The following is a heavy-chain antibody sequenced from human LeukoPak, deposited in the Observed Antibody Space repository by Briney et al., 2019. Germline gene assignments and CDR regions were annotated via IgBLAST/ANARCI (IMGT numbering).Heavy chain of an antibody. CDR1: GGSISSYY. J-gene: IGHJ4*02. CDR2: IYYSGST. Sequence: KSSETLSLTCTVSGGSISSYYWSWIRQPPGKGLEWIGYIYYSGSTNYNPSLKSRVTISVDTSKNQFSLKLSSVTAADTAVYYCARGIGSSWYHQYYFGYWGQGTLVTVSS. CDR3: ARGIGSSWYHQYYFGY. V-gene: IGHV4-59*01. D-gene: IGHD6-13*01.